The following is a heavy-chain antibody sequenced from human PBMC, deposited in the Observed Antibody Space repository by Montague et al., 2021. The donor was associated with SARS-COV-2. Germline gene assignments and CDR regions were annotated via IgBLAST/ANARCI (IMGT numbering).Heavy chain of an antibody. CDR2: IYYSGST. D-gene: IGHD3-22*01. CDR1: GRSISSSSYY. Sequence: SETLSLTCTVSGRSISSSSYYWGWIRQPPGKGLEWIGSIYYSGSTYYNPSLKSRVTISVDTSKNQFSLKLSSVTAADTAVYYCARDTRITMIVVVQGYGMDVWGQGTTVTVSS. V-gene: IGHV4-39*07. CDR3: ARDTRITMIVVVQGYGMDV. J-gene: IGHJ6*02.